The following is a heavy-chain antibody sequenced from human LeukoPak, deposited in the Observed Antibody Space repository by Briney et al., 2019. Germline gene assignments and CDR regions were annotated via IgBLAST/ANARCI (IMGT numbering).Heavy chain of an antibody. CDR3: ARETELRYFDHDAFDI. Sequence: SVKVSCKASGGTFSSYAISWVRQAPGQGLEWMGGIIPIFGTANYAQKFRGRVTITADKSTSTAYMELSSLRSEDTAVYYCARETELRYFDHDAFDIWSQGTMVTVSS. CDR2: IIPIFGTA. D-gene: IGHD3-9*01. J-gene: IGHJ3*02. V-gene: IGHV1-69*06. CDR1: GGTFSSYA.